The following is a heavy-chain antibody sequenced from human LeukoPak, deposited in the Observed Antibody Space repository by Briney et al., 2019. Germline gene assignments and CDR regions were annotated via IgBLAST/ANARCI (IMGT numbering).Heavy chain of an antibody. V-gene: IGHV3-30-3*01. Sequence: PGGSLRLSCAASGFTFSSYAMHWVHQAPGKGLEWVAVISYDGSNKYYADSVKGRFTISRDNSKNTLYLQMNSLRAEDTAVYYCAISIDYGAPFGYRGQGTLVTVSS. CDR1: GFTFSSYA. D-gene: IGHD4-17*01. CDR2: ISYDGSNK. CDR3: AISIDYGAPFGY. J-gene: IGHJ4*02.